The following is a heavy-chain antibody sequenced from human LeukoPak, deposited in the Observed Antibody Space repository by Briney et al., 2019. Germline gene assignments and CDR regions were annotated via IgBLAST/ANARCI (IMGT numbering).Heavy chain of an antibody. V-gene: IGHV3-30*18. Sequence: PGGSLRLSCAASGFTFSSYGMHWVRQAPGKGLEWVAVISYDGSNKYYADFVKGRFTISRDNSKNTLYLQMNSLRAEDTAVYYCAKAGLRFLEWLFDVWGQGTTVTVSS. CDR1: GFTFSSYG. J-gene: IGHJ6*02. D-gene: IGHD3-3*01. CDR2: ISYDGSNK. CDR3: AKAGLRFLEWLFDV.